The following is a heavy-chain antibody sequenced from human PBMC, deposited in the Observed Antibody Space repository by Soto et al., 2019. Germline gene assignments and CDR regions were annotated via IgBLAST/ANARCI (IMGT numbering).Heavy chain of an antibody. CDR1: GFTVSSYG. Sequence: QVQLVESRGGVVQPGRSLRLSCAASGFTVSSYGMHWVRQAPGKGLEWVAVIWYDGSNKYYADSVKGRFTISRDNSKNTLYLQMNSLRAEDTAGYYCARDVMVTAMVMWYFDLWGRGTLVTVSS. D-gene: IGHD2-21*02. CDR3: ARDVMVTAMVMWYFDL. J-gene: IGHJ2*01. V-gene: IGHV3-33*01. CDR2: IWYDGSNK.